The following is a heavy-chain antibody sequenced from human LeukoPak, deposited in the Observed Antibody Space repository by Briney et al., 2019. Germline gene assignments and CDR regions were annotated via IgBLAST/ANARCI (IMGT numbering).Heavy chain of an antibody. CDR1: GYTFTGYY. D-gene: IGHD6-19*01. Sequence: GSVEVSCKASGYTFTGYYMHWVRQAPGQGLEWMGWINPNSGGTNYAQKFQGWVTMTRDTSISTAYMELSRLRSDDTAVYYCARMFAGGWLFDYWGQGTLVTVSS. CDR3: ARMFAGGWLFDY. V-gene: IGHV1-2*04. J-gene: IGHJ4*02. CDR2: INPNSGGT.